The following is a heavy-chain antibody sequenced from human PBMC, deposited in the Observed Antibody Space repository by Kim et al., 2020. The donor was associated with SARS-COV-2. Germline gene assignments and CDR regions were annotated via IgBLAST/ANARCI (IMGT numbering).Heavy chain of an antibody. CDR2: ITKSSTTI. J-gene: IGHJ3*02. CDR1: GFTFSAYD. CDR3: VRDRMGGAFDI. V-gene: IGHV3-48*02. D-gene: IGHD3-16*01. Sequence: GGSLRLSCASSGFTFSAYDMNWVRRAPGKGLEWLSSITKSSTTIYYANSVKGRFTISTDNANYSLYLQMNSLRDEDTALYYCVRDRMGGAFDIWGQGTM.